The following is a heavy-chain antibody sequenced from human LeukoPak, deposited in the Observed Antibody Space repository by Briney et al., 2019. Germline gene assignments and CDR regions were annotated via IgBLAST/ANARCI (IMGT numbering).Heavy chain of an antibody. CDR1: GFTLRNYG. V-gene: IGHV3-33*01. Sequence: GRSLRLSCAASGFTLRNYGMHGVRQAPGKGLGAVAVVRDDGSNYYYVDRELGRFTISRDNYKNMLYLQMNSLRVEDTAVYYCARDGVRSLQWLPTDYYYYMDVWGKGTTVTVSS. CDR2: VRDDGSNY. J-gene: IGHJ6*03. D-gene: IGHD3-3*01. CDR3: ARDGVRSLQWLPTDYYYYMDV.